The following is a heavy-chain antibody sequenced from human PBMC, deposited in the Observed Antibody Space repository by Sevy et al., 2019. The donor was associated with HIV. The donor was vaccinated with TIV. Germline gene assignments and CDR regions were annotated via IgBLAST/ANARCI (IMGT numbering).Heavy chain of an antibody. J-gene: IGHJ6*02. V-gene: IGHV3-11*01. CDR1: GFSFSDFY. CDR2: ISPSGDAI. Sequence: GGSLRLSCAASGFSFSDFYMSWIRQAPGKGLEWVSYISPSGDAIYYADSVKGRLTISRDNAKSSLYLQMNSLRVEDTAMYFSASGHYGMVVWGQGTTVTASS. CDR3: ASGHYGMVV.